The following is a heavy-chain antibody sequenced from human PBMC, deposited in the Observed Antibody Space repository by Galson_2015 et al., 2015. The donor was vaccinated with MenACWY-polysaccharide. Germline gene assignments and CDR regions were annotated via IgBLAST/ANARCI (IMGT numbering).Heavy chain of an antibody. CDR2: ISSNGGST. D-gene: IGHD3-3*01. CDR3: ARVIRHGAQSGYYVSGMDV. CDR1: GFIFSSYS. J-gene: IGHJ6*02. Sequence: SLRLSCAASGFIFSSYSMHWVRQAPGKGLEYVSVISSNGGSTYYANSVKGRFTISRDNSKNTLYLQMGSLRVEDMAVYYCARVIRHGAQSGYYVSGMDVWGQGTTVTVSS. V-gene: IGHV3-64*01.